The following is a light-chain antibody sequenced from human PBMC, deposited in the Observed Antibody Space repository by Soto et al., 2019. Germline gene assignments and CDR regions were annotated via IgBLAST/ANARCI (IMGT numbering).Light chain of an antibody. V-gene: IGKV1-5*01. J-gene: IGKJ1*01. Sequence: DIRMSQSPSTVSASLGDRVTITFRASQSISRWVAWYQQKPGKPPKLLIFDASTLQRGVPSRFSGSGSGTEFTLTISSLQPDDFATYYCQQYNTYWTFGQGTKV. CDR3: QQYNTYWT. CDR1: QSISRW. CDR2: DAS.